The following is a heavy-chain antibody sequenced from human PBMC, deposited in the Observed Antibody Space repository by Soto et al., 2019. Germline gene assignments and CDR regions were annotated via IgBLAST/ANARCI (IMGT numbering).Heavy chain of an antibody. V-gene: IGHV1-18*01. J-gene: IGHJ4*02. Sequence: AAVKVSCKGSGYTFTSHGFNWVRQAPGQGLEWMGWISAYNGQRNYAQKFQDRDTMTIETSTRTAYMELRSLRSDDTAVYYCTRATYIVVAPDPIYNFDNWGQGTQVTVSS. CDR3: TRATYIVVAPDPIYNFDN. D-gene: IGHD2-15*01. CDR1: GYTFTSHG. CDR2: ISAYNGQR.